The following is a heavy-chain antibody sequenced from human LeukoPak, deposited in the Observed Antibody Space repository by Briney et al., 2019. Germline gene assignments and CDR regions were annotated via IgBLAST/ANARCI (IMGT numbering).Heavy chain of an antibody. Sequence: GGSLRLSCAASGFTFDDYAMHSVRQAPGKGLEWVSGISWNSGSIGYADSVKGRFTISRDNAKNSLYLQMNSLRAEDTALYYCAKDYSGSGWYYFDYWGQGTLVTVSS. D-gene: IGHD6-19*01. CDR3: AKDYSGSGWYYFDY. J-gene: IGHJ4*02. CDR2: ISWNSGSI. V-gene: IGHV3-9*01. CDR1: GFTFDDYA.